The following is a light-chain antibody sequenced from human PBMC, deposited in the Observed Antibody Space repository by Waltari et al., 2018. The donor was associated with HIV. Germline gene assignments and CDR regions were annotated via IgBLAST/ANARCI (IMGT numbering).Light chain of an antibody. CDR3: QQFYRPPYS. J-gene: IGKJ2*01. CDR1: QNVGSGY. CDR2: GEA. V-gene: IGKV3-20*01. Sequence: DTVLTQSPDTLTLSPGDRATLSCRASQNVGSGYLAWYQQRPGQIPRLLIYGEARKAAGVPDRFSGGGSGTDFTLTINRLEPEDFAIYFCQQFYRPPYSFGPGTRLDIK.